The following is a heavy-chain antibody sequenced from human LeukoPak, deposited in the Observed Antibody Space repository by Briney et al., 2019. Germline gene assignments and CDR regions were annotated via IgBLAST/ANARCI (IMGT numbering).Heavy chain of an antibody. V-gene: IGHV1-2*04. J-gene: IGHJ6*04. CDR2: INPNSGGT. CDR1: GYTFTGYY. Sequence: ASVKVSCKASGYTFTGYYMHWVRQAPGQGIEWMGWINPNSGGTNYAQKFQGWATMTRDTSISTAYMKLSRLRSDDTAVYYCARYGFGELSSYGLDVWGKGTTVTVSS. CDR3: ARYGFGELSSYGLDV. D-gene: IGHD3-10*01.